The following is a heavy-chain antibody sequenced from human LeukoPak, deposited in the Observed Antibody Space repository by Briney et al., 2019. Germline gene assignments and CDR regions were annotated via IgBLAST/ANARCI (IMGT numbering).Heavy chain of an antibody. CDR3: VKDRKSYSGDWYSVDY. CDR2: ISYDGSNK. V-gene: IGHV3-30*04. CDR1: GFTFSSYA. D-gene: IGHD2-21*01. J-gene: IGHJ4*02. Sequence: GGSLRLSCAASGFTFSSYAMHWVRQAPGKGLEWVAVISYDGSNKYYADSVKGRFTNSRDNYKDTLYLQMNSLRGEDTAVYYCVKDRKSYSGDWYSVDYWGQGTLVTVSS.